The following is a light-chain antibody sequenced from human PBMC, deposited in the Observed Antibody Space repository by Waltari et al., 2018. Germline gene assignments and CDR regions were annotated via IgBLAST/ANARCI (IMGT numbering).Light chain of an antibody. CDR1: QRIATN. J-gene: IGKJ5*01. V-gene: IGKV3-15*01. CDR3: QQYNRWPPIT. CDR2: DAS. Sequence: EVVMTQSPATLSVSPGGRATLSCRASQRIATNLAWYQQRRGQAPRLLIFDASTRATSISGRISGSGSATEFTLTISSLQSEDSAVYYCQQYNRWPPITFGQGTRLEIK.